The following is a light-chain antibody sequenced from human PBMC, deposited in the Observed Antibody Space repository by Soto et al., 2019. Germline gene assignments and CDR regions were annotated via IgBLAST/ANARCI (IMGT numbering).Light chain of an antibody. CDR2: DAS. CDR1: QSVSSN. J-gene: IGKJ5*01. V-gene: IGKV3-11*01. CDR3: QQRSNWPPLT. Sequence: EIVLTQSPATLSLSPGERATLSCRASQSVSSNLAWYQQKPGQAPRLLIYDASNRATGITARFSGSGSGTHFTLTISNLEPEDFAIYYCQQRSNWPPLTFGQGTRLEIK.